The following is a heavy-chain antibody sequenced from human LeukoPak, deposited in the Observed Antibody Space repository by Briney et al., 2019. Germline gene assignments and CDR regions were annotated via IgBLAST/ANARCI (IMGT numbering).Heavy chain of an antibody. J-gene: IGHJ4*02. V-gene: IGHV3-23*01. CDR1: GFTFSSYA. D-gene: IGHD5-18*01. CDR3: AKGLGIQLWPGVDY. CDR2: ITGPGGST. Sequence: GGSLRLSCAASGFTFSSYAMSWVRQAPGKGLHWVSTITGPGGSTYSADSVKGRFTISRDNSKNTLYLQMNSLRAEDAAVYYCAKGLGIQLWPGVDYWGQGTLVTVSS.